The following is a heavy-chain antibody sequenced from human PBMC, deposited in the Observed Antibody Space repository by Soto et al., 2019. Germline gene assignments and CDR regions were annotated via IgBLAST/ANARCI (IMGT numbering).Heavy chain of an antibody. CDR2: IYYSGST. CDR3: AKDKELLNGSGSPYDAFDI. Sequence: QLQLQESGPGLVKPSETLSLTCTVSGGSISSSSYYWGWIRQPPGKGLEWIGSIYYSGSTYYNPSLKSRVTISVDTSKNQFSLKLSSVTAADTAVYYCAKDKELLNGSGSPYDAFDIWGQGTMVTVSS. J-gene: IGHJ3*02. V-gene: IGHV4-39*02. CDR1: GGSISSSSYY. D-gene: IGHD3-10*01.